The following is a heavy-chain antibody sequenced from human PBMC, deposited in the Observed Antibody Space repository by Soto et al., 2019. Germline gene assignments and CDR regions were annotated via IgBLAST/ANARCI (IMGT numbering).Heavy chain of an antibody. Sequence: ASVKVSCKASGGTFSSYAISWVRQAPGQGLEWMGGIIPIFGTANYAQKFQGRVTITADESTSTAYMELSSLRSEGTAVYYCARGSEQHYYYYGMDVWGQGTTVTVSS. J-gene: IGHJ6*02. V-gene: IGHV1-69*13. CDR1: GGTFSSYA. CDR2: IIPIFGTA. D-gene: IGHD6-13*01. CDR3: ARGSEQHYYYYGMDV.